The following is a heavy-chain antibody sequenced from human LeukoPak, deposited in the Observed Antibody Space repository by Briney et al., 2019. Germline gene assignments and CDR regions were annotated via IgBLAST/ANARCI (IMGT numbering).Heavy chain of an antibody. CDR2: IYYSGST. CDR3: ARDSSGWYATSSRMVYYGMDV. Sequence: SSETLSLTCTVSGGSISSYYWSWIRQPPGKGLEWIGYIYYSGSTNYNPSLKSRVTISVDTSKNQFSLKLSSVTAADTAVYYRARDSSGWYATSSRMVYYGMDVWGQGTTVTVSS. D-gene: IGHD6-19*01. J-gene: IGHJ6*02. V-gene: IGHV4-59*01. CDR1: GGSISSYY.